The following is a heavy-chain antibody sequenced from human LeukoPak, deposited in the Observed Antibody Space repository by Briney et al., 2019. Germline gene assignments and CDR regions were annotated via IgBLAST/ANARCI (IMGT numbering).Heavy chain of an antibody. Sequence: GTLLSPSYASAEFTIDYYAMHLVRQAPGKGLELVSGISWNSGSIGCADSVKGGFTISRDNAKNSLLLQMNSRRAEDTALYYCAKDSAWGGSSSGLFDPWGQGTLVTVSS. J-gene: IGHJ5*02. V-gene: IGHV3-9*01. D-gene: IGHD6-6*01. CDR2: ISWNSGSI. CDR3: AKDSAWGGSSSGLFDP. CDR1: EFTIDYYA.